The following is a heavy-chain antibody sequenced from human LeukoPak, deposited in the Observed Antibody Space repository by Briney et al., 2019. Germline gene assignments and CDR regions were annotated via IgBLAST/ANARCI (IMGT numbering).Heavy chain of an antibody. J-gene: IGHJ3*02. CDR2: ISAYNGNT. CDR1: GYTFTNYG. CDR3: ARDVPVGDGYNEGYDAFDI. D-gene: IGHD5-24*01. V-gene: IGHV1-18*01. Sequence: ASVKVSCKASGYTFTNYGISWVRQAPGQGLEWMGWISAYNGNTNYAQKLQGRVTMTTDTSTSTAYMGLRSLRSDDTAVYYCARDVPVGDGYNEGYDAFDIWGQGTMVTVSS.